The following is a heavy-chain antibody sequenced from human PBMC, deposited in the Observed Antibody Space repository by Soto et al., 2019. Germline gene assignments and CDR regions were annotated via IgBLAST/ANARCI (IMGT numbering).Heavy chain of an antibody. Sequence: QVQLVQSGAEVKKPGSSVKVSCKASGGTFSSYTISWVRQAPGQGLEWMGRIIPILGIANYAQKFQGRVTITADKDTSTAYMELSRLRSEDTAVYYCQVSMVRGLGGMDVWGQGTTVTVSS. CDR1: GGTFSSYT. CDR2: IIPILGIA. V-gene: IGHV1-69*02. CDR3: QVSMVRGLGGMDV. D-gene: IGHD3-10*01. J-gene: IGHJ6*02.